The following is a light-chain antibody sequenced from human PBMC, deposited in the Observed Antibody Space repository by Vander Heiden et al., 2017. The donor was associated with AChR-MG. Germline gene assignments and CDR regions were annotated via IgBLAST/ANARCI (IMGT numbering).Light chain of an antibody. CDR1: SSKLGSNT. CDR3: AAWDDSSYV. Sequence: QSVLTQPPSASGTPGQGVTISCSGSSSKLGSNTANWYQQRPGTAPKLLIYSNKQRPSGVPDRFSGSKSGTSASLAISGLQAEDEADYYCAAWDDSSYVFGTGTKVTVL. J-gene: IGLJ1*01. CDR2: SNK. V-gene: IGLV1-44*01.